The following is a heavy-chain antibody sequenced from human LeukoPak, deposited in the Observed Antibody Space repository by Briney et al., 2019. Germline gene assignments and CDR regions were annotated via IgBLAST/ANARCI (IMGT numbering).Heavy chain of an antibody. CDR1: GGSISSGGYY. CDR2: TYYSGST. J-gene: IGHJ3*02. D-gene: IGHD2-15*01. CDR3: ARIARHCSGGGCYSGVFDI. V-gene: IGHV4-31*03. Sequence: SETLSLTCTVSGGSISSGGYYWSWIRQHPGKGLEWIGYTYYSGSTYYNPSLESRLNISLDRSKDQSSLKLSSVSAADTAVYFCARIARHCSGGGCYSGVFDIWGQGTMVTVSS.